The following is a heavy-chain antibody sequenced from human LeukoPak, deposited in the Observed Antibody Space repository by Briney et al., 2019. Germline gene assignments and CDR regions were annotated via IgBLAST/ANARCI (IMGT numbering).Heavy chain of an antibody. V-gene: IGHV3-21*01. CDR2: ISSSSSYI. J-gene: IGHJ6*02. D-gene: IGHD5-18*01. Sequence: GGSLRLSCAASGFTFSSYSMNWVRQAPGKGLEWVSSISSSSSYIYYADSVKGRFTISRDNAKNSLYLQMNSLRAEDTAVYYCARDGRGCSYGYVDYYGMDVWGQGTTVTVSS. CDR3: ARDGRGCSYGYVDYYGMDV. CDR1: GFTFSSYS.